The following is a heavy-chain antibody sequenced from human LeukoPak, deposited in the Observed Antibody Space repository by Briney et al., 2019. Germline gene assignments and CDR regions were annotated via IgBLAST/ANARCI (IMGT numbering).Heavy chain of an antibody. CDR2: IYYSGST. J-gene: IGHJ6*04. CDR1: GGSISSGDYY. D-gene: IGHD2-2*01. Sequence: PSQTLSLTCTVSGGSISSGDYYWSWIRQPPGKGLEWIGYIYYSGSTYYNPSLKSRVTISVDTSKNQFSLKLSSVTAADTAVYYCAVVPAATNYYYYGMDVWGKGTTVTVSS. V-gene: IGHV4-30-4*01. CDR3: AVVPAATNYYYYGMDV.